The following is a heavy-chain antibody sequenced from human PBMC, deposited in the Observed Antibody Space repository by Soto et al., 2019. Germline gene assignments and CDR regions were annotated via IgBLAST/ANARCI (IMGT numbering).Heavy chain of an antibody. D-gene: IGHD2-21*02. CDR3: VRGDKGGFDL. CDR2: IHSDGSTT. J-gene: IGHJ3*01. V-gene: IGHV3-74*01. Sequence: EVQLVESEGGLVQRGGSLRLSCAASGFTFNYYWMHWVRQAPGQGLVWVSHIHSDGSTTPYPDSVKGRFTISRDNAKNTLYLQMNSLRAEDTAVYYCVRGDKGGFDLWGQGTTVTVSA. CDR1: GFTFNYYW.